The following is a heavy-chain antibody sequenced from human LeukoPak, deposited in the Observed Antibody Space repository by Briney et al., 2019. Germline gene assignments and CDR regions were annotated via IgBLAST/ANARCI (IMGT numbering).Heavy chain of an antibody. V-gene: IGHV3-23*01. D-gene: IGHD5/OR15-5a*01. J-gene: IGHJ1*01. Sequence: GGSLRLSCAASGFTLSSYAMSWVRQGPGKGLEWVSAISVSGNTYHADSVKGRFTISRDNSKNTLYLQMNSLRIDDSAVYYCAKRLGSYLKPWGQGTLVTVSS. CDR3: AKRLGSYLKP. CDR2: ISVSGNT. CDR1: GFTLSSYA.